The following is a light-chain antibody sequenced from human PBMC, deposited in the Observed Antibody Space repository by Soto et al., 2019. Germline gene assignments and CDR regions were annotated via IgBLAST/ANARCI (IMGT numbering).Light chain of an antibody. CDR1: QSVSSN. CDR3: KQYRT. V-gene: IGKV3-15*01. CDR2: GAS. J-gene: IGKJ1*01. Sequence: EIVMTQSPATMSVSPGEIATLSCRASQSVSSNLAWYQQKPVQAPRLVIYGASTRATGIPARFSGSESWTEFTLTIRSLQYEDFAVYYCKQYRTFGQGTKVEIK.